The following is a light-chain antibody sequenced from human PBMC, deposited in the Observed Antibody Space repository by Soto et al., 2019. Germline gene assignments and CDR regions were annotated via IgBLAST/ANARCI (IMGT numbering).Light chain of an antibody. CDR2: EVS. CDR1: SSDVGAYDR. Sequence: QSALTQPPSVSGSPGQSVAISCTGTSSDVGAYDRVSWYQQPPGTAPKDIIYEVSNRPSGVPDRFSGSKSGNTASLTITGLQAEDEDDYYCSSFTSDTTRVFGGGTKLTVL. J-gene: IGLJ3*02. V-gene: IGLV2-18*02. CDR3: SSFTSDTTRV.